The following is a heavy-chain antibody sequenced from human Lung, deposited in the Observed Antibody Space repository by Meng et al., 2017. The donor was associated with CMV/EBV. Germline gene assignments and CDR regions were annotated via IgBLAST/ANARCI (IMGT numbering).Heavy chain of an antibody. CDR3: ARVQCLETANDAFEL. J-gene: IGHJ3*01. CDR1: GYTVIGYC. V-gene: IGHV1-2*02. Sequence: ASXXVSXQASGYTVIGYCMHWVRQAPGQGLEWMGWIHPYTGDTNYAQKFQGRVIMTRDMSINTVYMELSRLRSDDAAVYDCARVQCLETANDAFELWGQGTXVT. CDR2: IHPYTGDT. D-gene: IGHD2/OR15-2a*01.